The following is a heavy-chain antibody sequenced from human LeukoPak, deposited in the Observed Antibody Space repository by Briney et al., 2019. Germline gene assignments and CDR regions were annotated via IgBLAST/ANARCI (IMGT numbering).Heavy chain of an antibody. V-gene: IGHV3-30-3*01. D-gene: IGHD7-27*01. Sequence: GGSLRLSCAASGFTFSSYAMHWVRQAPGKGLEWVAVISYDGSNKYYADSVKGRFTISRDNAKNSLYLQMNSLRDEDTTVYYCARDRVPQLTADYWGQGTLVTVSS. CDR1: GFTFSSYA. J-gene: IGHJ4*02. CDR2: ISYDGSNK. CDR3: ARDRVPQLTADY.